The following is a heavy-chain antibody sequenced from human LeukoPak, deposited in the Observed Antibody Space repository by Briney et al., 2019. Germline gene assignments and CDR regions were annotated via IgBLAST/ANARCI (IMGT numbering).Heavy chain of an antibody. Sequence: GGSLRLSCAASGFAFSSYEMNWVRQAPGKGLEWVSHISSSGSTIYYADSVKGRFTISRDNAKNSLYLQMNSLRAEDTAVYYCAELGITMIGGVWGKGTTVTISS. J-gene: IGHJ6*04. V-gene: IGHV3-48*03. CDR1: GFAFSSYE. CDR3: AELGITMIGGV. CDR2: ISSSGSTI. D-gene: IGHD3-10*02.